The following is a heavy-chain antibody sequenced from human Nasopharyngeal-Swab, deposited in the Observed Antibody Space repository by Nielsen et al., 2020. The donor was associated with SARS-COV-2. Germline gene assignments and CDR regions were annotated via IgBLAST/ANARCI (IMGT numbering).Heavy chain of an antibody. CDR2: IIPIFGTA. CDR1: GGTFSSYA. D-gene: IGHD6-13*01. J-gene: IGHJ6*02. V-gene: IGHV1-69*13. Sequence: SVKVSCKASGGTFSSYAISWVRQAPGQGLEWMGGIIPIFGTANYAQKFQGRVTITADESTSPAYMELSSLRSEDTAVYYCARSGYSSSWYPHSYYYYGMDVWGQGTTVTVSS. CDR3: ARSGYSSSWYPHSYYYYGMDV.